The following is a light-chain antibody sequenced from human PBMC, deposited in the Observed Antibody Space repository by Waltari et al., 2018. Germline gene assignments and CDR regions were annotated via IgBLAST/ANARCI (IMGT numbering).Light chain of an antibody. CDR2: KVS. CDR1: QSLVSSDGNTY. Sequence: VAMTQSPPSLPFTLGQPASISCRSSQSLVSSDGNTYFNWFQQRPGQSPRRLLYKVSNRDAGVADRFSGSGSGTDFTLRISRVEAADVGVYYCMQGTHWPWTFGQGTKVEIK. CDR3: MQGTHWPWT. J-gene: IGKJ1*01. V-gene: IGKV2-30*01.